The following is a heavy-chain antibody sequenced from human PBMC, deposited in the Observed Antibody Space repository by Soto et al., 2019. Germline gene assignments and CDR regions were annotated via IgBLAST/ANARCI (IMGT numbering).Heavy chain of an antibody. J-gene: IGHJ4*02. CDR2: ISGSGGST. V-gene: IGHV3-23*01. D-gene: IGHD3-10*01. CDR1: GFTFSSYA. Sequence: TGGSLRLSCAASGFTFSSYAMSWVRQAPGKGLEWVSAISGSGGSTYYADSVKGRFTISRDNSKNTLYLQMNSLRAEDTAVYYCAKSPYGSGSAYYFDYWGQGTLVTVSS. CDR3: AKSPYGSGSAYYFDY.